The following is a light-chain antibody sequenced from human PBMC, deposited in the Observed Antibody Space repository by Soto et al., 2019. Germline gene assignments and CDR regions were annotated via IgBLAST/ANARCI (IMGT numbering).Light chain of an antibody. CDR3: SSYTSSSTFV. CDR1: SSDVGGYNY. J-gene: IGLJ1*01. Sequence: QSALTQPASVSGSPGQSITISCIGTSSDVGGYNYVSWYQQHPGKAPKLMIYEVSNRPSGVSNRFSGSKSGNTASLTISGLQDEDDADYYCSSYTSSSTFVFGTGTKLTVL. V-gene: IGLV2-14*01. CDR2: EVS.